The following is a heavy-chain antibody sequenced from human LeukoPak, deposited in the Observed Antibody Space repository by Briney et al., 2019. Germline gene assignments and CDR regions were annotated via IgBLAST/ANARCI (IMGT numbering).Heavy chain of an antibody. D-gene: IGHD1-7*01. CDR1: GGSFSGYY. CDR2: INNSGST. CDR3: ARRWNYKDAFDI. V-gene: IGHV4-34*01. Sequence: SETLSLTCAGYGGSFSGYYWSWNRQPPGKGLEWIGEINNSGSTYYNPSLKSRVTISVDTSKNQFSLKLSSVTAADTAVYYCARRWNYKDAFDIWGQGTMVTVSS. J-gene: IGHJ3*02.